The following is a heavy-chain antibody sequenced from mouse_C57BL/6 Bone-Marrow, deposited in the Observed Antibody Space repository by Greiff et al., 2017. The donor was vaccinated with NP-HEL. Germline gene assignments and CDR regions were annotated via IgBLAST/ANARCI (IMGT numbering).Heavy chain of an antibody. CDR1: GFNIKDYY. D-gene: IGHD2-4*01. CDR2: IDPEDGDT. CDR3: TTGYYDYDGTDYYAMDY. J-gene: IGHJ4*01. Sequence: EVNVVESGAELVRPGASVKLSCTASGFNIKDYYMHWVKQRPEQGLEWIGRIDPEDGDTEYAPKFQGKATMTADTSSNTAYLQLSSLTSEDTAVYYCTTGYYDYDGTDYYAMDYWGQGTSVTVSS. V-gene: IGHV14-1*01.